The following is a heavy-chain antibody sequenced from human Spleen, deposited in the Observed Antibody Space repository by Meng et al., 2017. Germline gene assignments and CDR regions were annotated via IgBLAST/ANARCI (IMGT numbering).Heavy chain of an antibody. CDR1: GFTFSNAW. CDR3: AKALNYYDSSGYPNFDY. V-gene: IGHV3-23*01. Sequence: GESLKISCAASGFTFSNAWMSWVRQAPGKGLEWVSAISGSGGSTYYADSVKGRFTISRDNSKNTLYLQMNSLRAEDTAVYYCAKALNYYDSSGYPNFDYWGQGTLVTVSS. J-gene: IGHJ4*02. CDR2: ISGSGGST. D-gene: IGHD3-22*01.